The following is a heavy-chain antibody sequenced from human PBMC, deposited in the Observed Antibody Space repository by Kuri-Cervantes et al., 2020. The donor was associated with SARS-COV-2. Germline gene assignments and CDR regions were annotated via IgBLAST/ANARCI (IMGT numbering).Heavy chain of an antibody. V-gene: IGHV4-4*07. J-gene: IGHJ6*03. CDR3: ARDRWEPLDYYYYMDV. CDR1: GGSISSYY. CDR2: IYTSGST. D-gene: IGHD1-26*01. Sequence: ESLKISCTVSGGSISSYYWSWIRQPAGKGLEWIGRIYTSGSTNYNPSLKSRVTMSVDTSKNQFSLKLSSVTAADTAVYYCARDRWEPLDYYYYMDVWGKGTTVTVSS.